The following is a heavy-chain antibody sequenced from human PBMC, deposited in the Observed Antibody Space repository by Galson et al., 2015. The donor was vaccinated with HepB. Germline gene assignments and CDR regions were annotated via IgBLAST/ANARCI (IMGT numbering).Heavy chain of an antibody. CDR2: ISYDGSNK. D-gene: IGHD1-26*01. V-gene: IGHV3-30*03. Sequence: SLRLSCAASGFTFSSYAMSWVRQAPGKGLEWVAVISYDGSNKYYADSVKGRFTNSRDNSKNTLYLVMNSLRAEDTAVYYCARALHVGSYRGGGEYYFDYWGQGTLVTVSS. J-gene: IGHJ4*02. CDR3: ARALHVGSYRGGGEYYFDY. CDR1: GFTFSSYA.